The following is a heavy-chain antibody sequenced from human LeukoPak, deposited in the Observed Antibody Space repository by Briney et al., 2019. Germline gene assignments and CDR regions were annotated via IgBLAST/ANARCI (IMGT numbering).Heavy chain of an antibody. CDR3: ARDGYCTSFNCQGWFDP. CDR2: ISYSGST. V-gene: IGHV4-59*01. D-gene: IGHD2-8*01. J-gene: IGHJ5*02. CDR1: GGSINNYY. Sequence: SETLSLTCTVSGGSINNYYWNWIRQPPGKGLEWIGYISYSGSTNYNPSLKSRVTISVDTSKNQFSLKLSSVTAADTAVYYCARDGYCTSFNCQGWFDPWGQGTLVTVSS.